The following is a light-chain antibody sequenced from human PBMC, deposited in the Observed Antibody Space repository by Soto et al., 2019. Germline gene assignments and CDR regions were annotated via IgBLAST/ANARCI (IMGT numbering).Light chain of an antibody. Sequence: QSALTQPPSASGSPGQSVAISCTGTSSDVGGYNYVSWYQQHPGKAPKLMIYEVSKRPSGVPDRFSASKSGNTASLTVSGLQADDEADYYCSSYAGSSNLVFGGGTKLTVL. CDR1: SSDVGGYNY. CDR2: EVS. CDR3: SSYAGSSNLV. V-gene: IGLV2-8*01. J-gene: IGLJ3*02.